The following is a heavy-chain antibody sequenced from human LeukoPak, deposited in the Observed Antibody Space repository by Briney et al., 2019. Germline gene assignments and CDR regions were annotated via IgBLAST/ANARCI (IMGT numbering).Heavy chain of an antibody. Sequence: SETLSLTCAVYGGSFSGYYWSWIRQPPGKGLEWIGEINHSGSTNYNPSLESRVTISVDTSKNQFSLKLSSVTAADTAVYYCARGLFADCSSTSRSTYYMDVWGKGTTVTVSS. V-gene: IGHV4-34*01. CDR2: INHSGST. CDR3: ARGLFADCSSTSRSTYYMDV. CDR1: GGSFSGYY. D-gene: IGHD2-2*02. J-gene: IGHJ6*03.